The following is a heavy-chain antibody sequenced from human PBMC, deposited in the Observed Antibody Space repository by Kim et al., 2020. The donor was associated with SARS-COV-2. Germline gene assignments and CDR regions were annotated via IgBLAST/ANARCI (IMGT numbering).Heavy chain of an antibody. J-gene: IGHJ4*02. Sequence: TSLKTRLTISKDTSKNQVVLTMTNMDPVDTATYYCARSPPVGATEYYFDYWGQGTLVTVSS. V-gene: IGHV2-70*01. CDR3: ARSPPVGATEYYFDY. D-gene: IGHD1-26*01.